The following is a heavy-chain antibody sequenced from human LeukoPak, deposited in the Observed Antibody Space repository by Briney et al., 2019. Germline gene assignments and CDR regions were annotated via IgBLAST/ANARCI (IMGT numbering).Heavy chain of an antibody. D-gene: IGHD3-22*01. CDR1: GGSFSGYY. J-gene: IGHJ3*02. CDR3: ARDPYYYDSSGFGAFDI. V-gene: IGHV4-34*01. Sequence: SETLSLTCAVYGGSFSGYYWSWIRQPPGKGLEWIGEINHSGSTNYNPSLKSRVTISVDTSKNQFSLKLSSVTAADTAVYYCARDPYYYDSSGFGAFDIWGQGTMVTVSS. CDR2: INHSGST.